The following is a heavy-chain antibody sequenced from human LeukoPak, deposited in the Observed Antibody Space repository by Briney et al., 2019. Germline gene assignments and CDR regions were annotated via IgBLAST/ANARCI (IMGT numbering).Heavy chain of an antibody. Sequence: SETLSLTCTVSGGSITSYYWSWIRQPPGKGLEWIGYIYYSGSTNYNPSLRSRVTISVDTSKNQFSLKLSSVTAADTAVYYCARSHGSGSYYNLNDYWGQGTLVTVSS. CDR2: IYYSGST. CDR1: GGSITSYY. D-gene: IGHD3-10*01. V-gene: IGHV4-59*01. CDR3: ARSHGSGSYYNLNDY. J-gene: IGHJ4*02.